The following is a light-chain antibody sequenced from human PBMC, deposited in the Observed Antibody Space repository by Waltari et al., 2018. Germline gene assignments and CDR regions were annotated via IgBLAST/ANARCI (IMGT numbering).Light chain of an antibody. CDR2: DDS. Sequence: SIMLSQPPSMSVAPGQTARITCGGNNIESESVHWYQQKPCQAPLVVLYDDSARPSGIPRRFSGSNSGNKATLTISRVEAGDEADYFCQLWDTSNDRVVFGGGT. V-gene: IGLV3-21*02. J-gene: IGLJ3*02. CDR3: QLWDTSNDRVV. CDR1: NIESES.